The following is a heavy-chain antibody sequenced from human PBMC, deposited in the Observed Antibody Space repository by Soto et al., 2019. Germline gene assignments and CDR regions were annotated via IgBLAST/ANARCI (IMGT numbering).Heavy chain of an antibody. CDR1: GGSISSSSYY. J-gene: IGHJ5*02. D-gene: IGHD4-17*01. V-gene: IGHV4-39*01. CDR2: MYYSGST. Sequence: SDTLSLTCTVSGGSISSSSYYWGWIRQPPGKGLEGSGSMYYSGSTYYNPSLKSRVTISEDTSKNQFSLKLSSVTAADTAVYYCARNEPRGAYGDYCSWFDPWGQGTLVTVSS. CDR3: ARNEPRGAYGDYCSWFDP.